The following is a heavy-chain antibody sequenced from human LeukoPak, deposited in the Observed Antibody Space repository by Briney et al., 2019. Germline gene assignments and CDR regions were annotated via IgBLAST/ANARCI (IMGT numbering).Heavy chain of an antibody. Sequence: PSETLSLTCTVSGGSITSYYWSWIRQPAGKGLEWIGRIYSSGNTNYNPSLKSRVTMSLDASKNQFSLKVNSLTAADTAVYYCARNSGDFWGQGTMVTVSS. CDR3: ARNSGDF. CDR1: GGSITSYY. D-gene: IGHD4-23*01. V-gene: IGHV4-4*07. CDR2: IYSSGNT. J-gene: IGHJ4*02.